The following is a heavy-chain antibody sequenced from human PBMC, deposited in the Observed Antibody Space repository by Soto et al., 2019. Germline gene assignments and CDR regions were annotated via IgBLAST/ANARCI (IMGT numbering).Heavy chain of an antibody. Sequence: SETLSLTCTVSGGSISSYYWSWIRQPPGKGLEWIGYIYYSGSTNYNPSLKSRVTISVDTSKNQFSLKLSSVTAADTAVYYCARDRDSSGWLIFDYWGQGTLVTVSS. J-gene: IGHJ4*02. CDR3: ARDRDSSGWLIFDY. V-gene: IGHV4-59*01. CDR1: GGSISSYY. D-gene: IGHD6-19*01. CDR2: IYYSGST.